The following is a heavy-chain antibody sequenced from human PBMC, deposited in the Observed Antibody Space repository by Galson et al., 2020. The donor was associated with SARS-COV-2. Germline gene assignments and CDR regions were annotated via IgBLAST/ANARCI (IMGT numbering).Heavy chain of an antibody. V-gene: IGHV3-48*03. D-gene: IGHD3-16*01. Sequence: GGSLRLSCAASGLTFSNTEMNWVRQAPGKGLEWLSYISMSGITIYYADSVKGRCTISRDNAENSLYLQMNSLRAEGTGIYYCATGDVWFESWGQGTLGTVS. J-gene: IGHJ5*01. CDR2: ISMSGITI. CDR3: ATGDVWFES. CDR1: GLTFSNTE.